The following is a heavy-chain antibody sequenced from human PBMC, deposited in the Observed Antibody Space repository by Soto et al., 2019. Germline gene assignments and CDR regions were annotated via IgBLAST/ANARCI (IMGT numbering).Heavy chain of an antibody. Sequence: QVQLVESGGGVVQPGRSLRLSCAASGFTFSSYGMHWVRQAPGKGLEWVAVILYDGSNKYYADSVKGRFTISRDNSKNTLYLQMNSLRAEDTAVYYCAREQAGSFDYWGQGTLVTVSS. V-gene: IGHV3-33*01. CDR3: AREQAGSFDY. D-gene: IGHD6-13*01. CDR2: ILYDGSNK. J-gene: IGHJ4*02. CDR1: GFTFSSYG.